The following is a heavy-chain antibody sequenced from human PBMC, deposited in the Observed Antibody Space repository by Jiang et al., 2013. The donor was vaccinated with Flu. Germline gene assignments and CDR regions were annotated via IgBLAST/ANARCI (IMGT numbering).Heavy chain of an antibody. CDR3: AKPGNYYDSSGYYSGHAFDI. J-gene: IGHJ3*02. D-gene: IGHD3-22*01. Sequence: QLLESGGGLVQPGGSLRLSCAASGFTFSSYAMSWVRQAPGKGLEWVSAISGSGGSTYYADSVKGRFTISRDNSKNTLYLQMNSLRAEDTAVYYCAKPGNYYDSSGYYSGHAFDIWGQGTMVTVSS. CDR1: GFTFSSYA. V-gene: IGHV3-23*01. CDR2: ISGSGGST.